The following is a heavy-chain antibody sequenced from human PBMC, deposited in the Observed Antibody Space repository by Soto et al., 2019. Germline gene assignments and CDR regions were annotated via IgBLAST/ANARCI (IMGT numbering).Heavy chain of an antibody. V-gene: IGHV3-23*01. CDR2: ISGSGGST. CDR3: AKPAVAAAGTYYYYYGMDV. J-gene: IGHJ6*02. CDR1: GFTFSSYA. D-gene: IGHD6-13*01. Sequence: GGSLRLSCAASGFTFSSYAMSWVRQAPGKGLEWVSAISGSGGSTYYADSVKGRFTISRDNSKNTLYLQMNSLRAEDTAVYYCAKPAVAAAGTYYYYYGMDVWGQGTTVTVSS.